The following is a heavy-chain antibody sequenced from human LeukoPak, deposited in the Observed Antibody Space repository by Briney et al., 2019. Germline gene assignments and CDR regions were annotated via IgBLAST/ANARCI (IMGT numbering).Heavy chain of an antibody. CDR3: AKGEGVGATCDY. Sequence: GGSLRLSCAASGFTFSSYAMHWVRQAPGKGLEWVAFIRYDGSNKYYADSVKGRFTISRDNSKNTPYLQMNSLRAEDTAVYYCAKGEGVGATCDYWGQGTLVTVSS. CDR2: IRYDGSNK. V-gene: IGHV3-30*02. J-gene: IGHJ4*02. CDR1: GFTFSSYA. D-gene: IGHD1-26*01.